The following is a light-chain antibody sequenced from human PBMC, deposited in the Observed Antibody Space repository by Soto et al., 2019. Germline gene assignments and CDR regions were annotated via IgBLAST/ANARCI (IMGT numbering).Light chain of an antibody. CDR2: GAS. CDR3: QQYGNLPLT. V-gene: IGKV3-20*01. CDR1: QSVSSSY. Sequence: EIVLTQPPGTLSLSPGERATLSCRASQSVSSSYLAWNQQKPGQAPRLLIYGASSRATGIPDRFSDSESGTVFTFTFSRLEPEDFAVYYCQQYGNLPLTFGGGTKVDIK. J-gene: IGKJ4*01.